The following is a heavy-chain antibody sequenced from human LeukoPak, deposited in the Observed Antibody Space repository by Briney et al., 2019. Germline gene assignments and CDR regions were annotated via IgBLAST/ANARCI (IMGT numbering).Heavy chain of an antibody. CDR3: ARGKEVVVAATPVDY. CDR1: GYTLTSYG. V-gene: IGHV1-18*01. D-gene: IGHD2-15*01. CDR2: ISAYNGNT. J-gene: IGHJ4*02. Sequence: GASVKVSCKASGYTLTSYGISWVRQAPGQGLEWMGWISAYNGNTNYAQKLQGRVTMTTDTSTSTAYMELRSLRSDDTAVYYCARGKEVVVAATPVDYWGQGTLVTVSS.